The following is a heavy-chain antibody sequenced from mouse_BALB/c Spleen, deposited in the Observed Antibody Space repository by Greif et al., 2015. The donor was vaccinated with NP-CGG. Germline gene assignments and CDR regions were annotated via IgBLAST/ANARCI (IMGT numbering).Heavy chain of an antibody. D-gene: IGHD2-4*01. CDR1: GYTFTSYW. Sequence: VKLQESGAELAKPGASVKMSCKASGYTFTSYWMHWVKQRPGQGLEWIGYINPSTGYTEYNQKFKDKATLTADKSFSTAYMQLSSLTSEDSAVYYCARDYDYWYFDVWGAGTTVTVSS. CDR3: ARDYDYWYFDV. J-gene: IGHJ1*01. V-gene: IGHV1-7*01. CDR2: INPSTGYT.